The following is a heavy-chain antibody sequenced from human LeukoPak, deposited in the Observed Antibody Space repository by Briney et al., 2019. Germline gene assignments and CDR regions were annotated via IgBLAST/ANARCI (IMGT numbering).Heavy chain of an antibody. V-gene: IGHV3-66*01. Sequence: GGSLRLSCAASGFTVSSNYMSWVRQAPGKGLEWVSSIYSGGSTYYTDSVKGRFAISRDNSKNTLYLQMNSLRAEDTAVYYCARDLAGYNSFDYWGQGTLVTVSS. CDR1: GFTVSSNY. J-gene: IGHJ4*02. CDR3: ARDLAGYNSFDY. CDR2: IYSGGST. D-gene: IGHD5-24*01.